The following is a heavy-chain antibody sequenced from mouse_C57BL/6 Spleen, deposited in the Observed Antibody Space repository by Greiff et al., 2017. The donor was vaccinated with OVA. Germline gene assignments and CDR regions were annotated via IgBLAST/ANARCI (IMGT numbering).Heavy chain of an antibody. CDR1: GYAFSSSW. D-gene: IGHD1-1*01. CDR3: ANYYGSRGYFDV. V-gene: IGHV1-82*01. CDR2: IYPGDGDT. Sequence: VQLQQSGPELVKPGASVKISCKASGYAFSSSWLNWVKQRPGTGLAWIGRIYPGDGDTNYNGKFKGKATLTADKSSSTAYMQLSSLTSEDSAVYFCANYYGSRGYFDVWGTGTTVTVSS. J-gene: IGHJ1*03.